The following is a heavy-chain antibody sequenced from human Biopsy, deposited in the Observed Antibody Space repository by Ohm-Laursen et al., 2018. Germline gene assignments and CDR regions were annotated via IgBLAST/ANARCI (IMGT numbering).Heavy chain of an antibody. V-gene: IGHV4-39*01. D-gene: IGHD3-22*01. CDR1: GGSIGNNNYY. CDR3: ARDYDTSGYYYVS. CDR2: IFYRGST. J-gene: IGHJ5*02. Sequence: GTLSLTCTVSGGSIGNNNYYWGWLRQPPGKGLEWIGSIFYRGSTHYKPSLKSRVNISVDTSKNSFSRRLNSETAADTAVYYCARDYDTSGYYYVSWGQGTLVTVS.